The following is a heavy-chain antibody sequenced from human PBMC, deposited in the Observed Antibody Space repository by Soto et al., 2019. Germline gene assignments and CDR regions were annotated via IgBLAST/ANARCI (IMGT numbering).Heavy chain of an antibody. V-gene: IGHV3-23*01. Sequence: GGSLRLSCAASGFTFSSYGMSWVRQAPGKGLEWVSAVSGSGGSTYYADSVKGRFTITRDNPKNTLYLQMNSLRAEDTAVYYCAKPNLFCSSTSCYDYWGQGT. CDR3: AKPNLFCSSTSCYDY. CDR1: GFTFSSYG. J-gene: IGHJ4*02. D-gene: IGHD2-2*01. CDR2: VSGSGGST.